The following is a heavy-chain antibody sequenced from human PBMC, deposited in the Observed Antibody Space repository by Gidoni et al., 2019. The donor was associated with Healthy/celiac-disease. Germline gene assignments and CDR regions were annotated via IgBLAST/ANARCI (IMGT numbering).Heavy chain of an antibody. J-gene: IGHJ5*02. D-gene: IGHD5-12*01. Sequence: EVQLVPSGPEVKKPGGSLKTPCKGSGYSFTSYWIGWVRQMPGKGLELMGIIYPGDPDTRYSPSFQGQVTISADKSISTAYLQWSSLKASDTAMYYCARLGIMATTEAWFDHWGQGTLVTVSS. CDR2: IYPGDPDT. CDR3: ARLGIMATTEAWFDH. CDR1: GYSFTSYW. V-gene: IGHV5-51*01.